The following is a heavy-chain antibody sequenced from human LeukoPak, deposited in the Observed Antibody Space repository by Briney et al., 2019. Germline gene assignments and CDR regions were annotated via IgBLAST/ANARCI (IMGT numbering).Heavy chain of an antibody. CDR2: ISVSGGNK. Sequence: GGSLRLSCAASGFSFSSYEMNWLRQAPGKGLEWVSYISVSGGNKNYPDSVKGRFTISRDNAKNSVYLQMNSLTAEDTAIYYCARNGLAANGYFDYWGQGTVVTASS. J-gene: IGHJ4*02. CDR1: GFSFSSYE. V-gene: IGHV3-48*03. CDR3: ARNGLAANGYFDY. D-gene: IGHD2-8*01.